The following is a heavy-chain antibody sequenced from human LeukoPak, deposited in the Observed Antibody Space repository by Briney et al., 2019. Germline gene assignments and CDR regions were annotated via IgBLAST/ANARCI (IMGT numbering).Heavy chain of an antibody. Sequence: SETLSLTCAVYGGSFSGYYWSWIRQPPGKGLEWIGEINHSGSTNYNPSLKSRVTISVDTSKNQFSLKLSSVTAADTAVYYCARGRGFDYWGQGTLVTVPS. CDR2: INHSGST. D-gene: IGHD5-12*01. J-gene: IGHJ4*02. CDR1: GGSFSGYY. CDR3: ARGRGFDY. V-gene: IGHV4-34*01.